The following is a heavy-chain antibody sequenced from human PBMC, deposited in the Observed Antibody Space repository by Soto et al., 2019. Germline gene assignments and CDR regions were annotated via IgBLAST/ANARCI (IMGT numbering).Heavy chain of an antibody. CDR1: VFTFSSYW. CDR3: ARDSARFDP. Sequence: WWSLRLSCSASVFTFSSYWMSWVRQAPGKGLEWVANIKQDGSEKYYVDSVKGRFTISRDNAKNSLYLQMNSLRAEDTAVYYCARDSARFDPWGQGTLVTVSS. CDR2: IKQDGSEK. V-gene: IGHV3-7*01. J-gene: IGHJ5*02.